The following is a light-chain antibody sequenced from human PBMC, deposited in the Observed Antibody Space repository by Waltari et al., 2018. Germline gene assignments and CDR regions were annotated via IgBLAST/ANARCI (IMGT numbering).Light chain of an antibody. Sequence: EIVMTQSTATLSVSAGEKATLSCRASQSVSSNLTWYQQNPGQAPKLLIYGASTRATGIPARFSGSGSGTEFTLTISSLQSEDFAVYYCQQYNNWPRTFGQGTKLEIK. J-gene: IGKJ2*01. CDR3: QQYNNWPRT. CDR1: QSVSSN. V-gene: IGKV3-15*01. CDR2: GAS.